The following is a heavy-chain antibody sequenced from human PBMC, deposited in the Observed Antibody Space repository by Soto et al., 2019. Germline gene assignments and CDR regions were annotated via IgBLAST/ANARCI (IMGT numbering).Heavy chain of an antibody. V-gene: IGHV4-61*05. D-gene: IGHD5-18*01. CDR1: GGSISSSSYY. J-gene: IGHJ4*02. CDR2: IFYRGST. Sequence: PSETLSLTCTVSGGSISSSSYYWGWIRQPPGKGLEWIGYIFYRGSTNYNPSLKSRVTISVDTSKNQFSLKLSSVTAADTAVYYCASLVAGYSYGHFDYWGQGTLVTVSS. CDR3: ASLVAGYSYGHFDY.